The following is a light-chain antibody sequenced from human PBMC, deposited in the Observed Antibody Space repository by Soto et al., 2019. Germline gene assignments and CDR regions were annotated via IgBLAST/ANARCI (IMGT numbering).Light chain of an antibody. CDR2: GSS. V-gene: IGKV3-20*01. Sequence: EIVLTQSPGTLSLSPGERATLSCRASQSVNSNFLAWYQQKHGQAPRLLVYGSSTRAAGVPDRFSGSGSGTDFTLTISRLEPEDFAVYYCQQYGRSPLLYTFGQGTKLGVK. CDR1: QSVNSNF. J-gene: IGKJ2*01. CDR3: QQYGRSPLLYT.